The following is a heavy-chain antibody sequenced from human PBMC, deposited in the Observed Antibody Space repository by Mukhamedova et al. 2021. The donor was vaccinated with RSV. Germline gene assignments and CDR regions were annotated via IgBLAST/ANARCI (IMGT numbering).Heavy chain of an antibody. CDR2: IKQDGSEK. Sequence: VANIKQDGSEKYYVDSVKGRFTISRDNAKNSLYLQMNSLRAEDTAVYYCARDTLGYCSSTSCYTLDYWGQGTLVTVSS. J-gene: IGHJ4*02. CDR3: ARDTLGYCSSTSCYTLDY. D-gene: IGHD2-2*02. V-gene: IGHV3-7*01.